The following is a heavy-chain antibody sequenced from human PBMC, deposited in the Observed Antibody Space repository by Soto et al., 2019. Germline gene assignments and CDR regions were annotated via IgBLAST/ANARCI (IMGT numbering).Heavy chain of an antibody. CDR3: ARDSYYDFWSGYGHYYYYYMDV. CDR1: GFTFSSYG. V-gene: IGHV3-33*01. J-gene: IGHJ6*03. CDR2: IWYDGSNK. D-gene: IGHD3-3*01. Sequence: QVQLVESGGGVVQPGRSLRLSCAASGFTFSSYGMHWVRQAPGKGLEWVAVIWYDGSNKYYADSVKGRFTISRDNSMNSLYLQMNSLSAEDTAVYYCARDSYYDFWSGYGHYYYYYMDVWGKGTTVTVSS.